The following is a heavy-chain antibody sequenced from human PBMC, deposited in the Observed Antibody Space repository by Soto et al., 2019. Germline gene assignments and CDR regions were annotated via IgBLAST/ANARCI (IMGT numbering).Heavy chain of an antibody. CDR1: GGSISSYY. J-gene: IGHJ3*02. CDR2: IYYSGSN. CDR3: ARGIHAFDI. V-gene: IGHV4-59*01. Sequence: PSETLSLTCTVSGGSISSYYWSCIRQPPGKGLEWIGYIYYSGSNNYNPSLKSRVTISVDKSKNQFSLKLSSVTAADTAVYYCARGIHAFDIWGQGTIVTVSS.